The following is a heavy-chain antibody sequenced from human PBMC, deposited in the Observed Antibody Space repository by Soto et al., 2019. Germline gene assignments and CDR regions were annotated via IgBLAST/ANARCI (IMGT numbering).Heavy chain of an antibody. J-gene: IGHJ6*02. CDR2: SSPYSGNT. V-gene: IGHV1-18*01. CDR3: AIVDNYATPTPQDV. D-gene: IGHD4-4*01. CDR1: GYIFVNYG. Sequence: QVQLVQSGDEVRKPGSSVKVSCKASGYIFVNYGIAWVREAPGQGLEWMGWSSPYSGNTHYASKVQGRLNMTTDTSTSTAYMDRTSLTSYDTAVYYCAIVDNYATPTPQDVWCQGTSVTVSS.